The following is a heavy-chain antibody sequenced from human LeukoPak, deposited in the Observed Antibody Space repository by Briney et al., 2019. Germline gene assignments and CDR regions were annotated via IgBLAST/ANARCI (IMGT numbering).Heavy chain of an antibody. CDR2: ISYDGSNK. Sequence: GGSLRLSCAASGFTFSSYAMHWVRQAPGKGLEWVAVISYDGSNKYYADSVKGRFTISRDNSKNTLYLQMNSLRAEDTAVYYCARGAYYYDSSGYYVHGGQGTLVTVSS. CDR1: GFTFSSYA. V-gene: IGHV3-30-3*01. CDR3: ARGAYYYDSSGYYVH. J-gene: IGHJ4*02. D-gene: IGHD3-22*01.